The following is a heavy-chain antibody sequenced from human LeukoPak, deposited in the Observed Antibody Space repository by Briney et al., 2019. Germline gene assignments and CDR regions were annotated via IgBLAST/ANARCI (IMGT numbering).Heavy chain of an antibody. CDR2: ISSSSSYI. CDR1: GFTFSSYS. Sequence: GGSLRLSCAASGFTFSSYSMNWVRQAPGKGLEWASSISSSSSYIYYADSVKGRFTISRDNAKNSLYLQMNSLRAEDTAVYYCARDPSIAAAGDYWGQGTLVTVSS. J-gene: IGHJ4*02. V-gene: IGHV3-21*01. D-gene: IGHD6-13*01. CDR3: ARDPSIAAAGDY.